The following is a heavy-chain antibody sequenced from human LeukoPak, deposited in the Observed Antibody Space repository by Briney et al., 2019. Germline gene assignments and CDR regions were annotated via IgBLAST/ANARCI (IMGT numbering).Heavy chain of an antibody. Sequence: PGGSLRLSCAASGFTFSSYAMSWVRQAPGKGLEWVSAISGSGGNTYYADSVKGRFTISRDNSKNTLYLQMNSLGAEDTAVYYCTKRYYDSSPGYWGQGTLVTVSS. V-gene: IGHV3-23*01. CDR1: GFTFSSYA. CDR3: TKRYYDSSPGY. D-gene: IGHD3-22*01. J-gene: IGHJ4*02. CDR2: ISGSGGNT.